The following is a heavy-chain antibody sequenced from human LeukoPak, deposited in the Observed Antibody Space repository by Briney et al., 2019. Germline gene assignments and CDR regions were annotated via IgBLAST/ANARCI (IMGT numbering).Heavy chain of an antibody. CDR2: IYSGGST. Sequence: GGSLRLSCAASGFTVSSNYMSWVRQAPGKGLEWVSVIYSGGSTYYADSVKGRFTISRDNSKNTLYLQMNSLRAEDAAVYYCARDGEEGYGVSFDYWGQGTLVTVTS. CDR3: ARDGEEGYGVSFDY. J-gene: IGHJ4*02. V-gene: IGHV3-53*01. D-gene: IGHD4-17*01. CDR1: GFTVSSNY.